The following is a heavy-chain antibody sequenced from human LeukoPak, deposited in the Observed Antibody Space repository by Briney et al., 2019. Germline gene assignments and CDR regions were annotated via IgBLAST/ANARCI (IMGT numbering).Heavy chain of an antibody. D-gene: IGHD1-26*01. J-gene: IGHJ4*02. Sequence: GGSLRLSCAASGFTVSGNYMSWVRQAPGKGLEWVSLIYSGGTTYYADSVKGRFTISRDNSKNTLYLQMNSLRAEDTAVYYCARDGATDPFDYWGQGTLVTVSS. CDR3: ARDGATDPFDY. V-gene: IGHV3-53*01. CDR2: IYSGGTT. CDR1: GFTVSGNY.